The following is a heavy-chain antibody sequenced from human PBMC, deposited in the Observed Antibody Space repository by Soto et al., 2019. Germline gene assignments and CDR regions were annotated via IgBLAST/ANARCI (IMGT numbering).Heavy chain of an antibody. CDR1: GGFISNYY. CDR2: IYYGGNT. Sequence: SETLSLTCTVSGGFISNYYWSWIRQSPGKGLEWIGFIYYGGNTKYNPSLKSRVAISIAPSKNQLSLKLTSVTATDTAVYFCATTAATGPFKGVAFDIWGQGTLVTVSS. V-gene: IGHV4-59*08. D-gene: IGHD6-13*01. J-gene: IGHJ3*02. CDR3: ATTAATGPFKGVAFDI.